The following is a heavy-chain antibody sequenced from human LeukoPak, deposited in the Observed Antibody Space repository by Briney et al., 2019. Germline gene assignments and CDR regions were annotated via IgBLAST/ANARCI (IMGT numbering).Heavy chain of an antibody. Sequence: GSSVKVSCKASGGTFSSYAISWVRQAPGQGLEWMGGIIPIFGTANYAQKSQGRVTITADESTSTAYMELSSLRSEDTAVYYCARDSAGSSGYYYCDYWGQGTLVTVSS. D-gene: IGHD3-22*01. CDR1: GGTFSSYA. J-gene: IGHJ4*02. CDR3: ARDSAGSSGYYYCDY. V-gene: IGHV1-69*01. CDR2: IIPIFGTA.